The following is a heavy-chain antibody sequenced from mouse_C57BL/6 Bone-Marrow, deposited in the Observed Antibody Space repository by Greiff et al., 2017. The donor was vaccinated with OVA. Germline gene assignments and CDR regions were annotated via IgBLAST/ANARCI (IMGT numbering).Heavy chain of an antibody. D-gene: IGHD2-3*01. J-gene: IGHJ4*01. Sequence: VQLQQPGAELVKPGASVKLSCKASGYTFTSYWMHWVKQRPGQGLEWIGMINPNSGSTNYNEKFKSKATLTVDKSSSTSYIQLSSLTSYDSAVYYCARWLLRLDYWGQGTSVTVSS. CDR3: ARWLLRLDY. CDR1: GYTFTSYW. V-gene: IGHV1-64*01. CDR2: INPNSGST.